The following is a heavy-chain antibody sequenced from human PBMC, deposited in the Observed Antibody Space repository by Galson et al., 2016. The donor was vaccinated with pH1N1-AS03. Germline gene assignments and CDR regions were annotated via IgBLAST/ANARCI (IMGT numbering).Heavy chain of an antibody. CDR3: ARGLQKPSQLWLLAPFDI. J-gene: IGHJ3*02. Sequence: SLRLSCAASGFTLTNHPLHWVRQAPGKGLEWVAGLSYYDTYKSYAESVKGRFSIFRDMSDNTLYLQMGSLRPEDTASYFCARGLQKPSQLWLLAPFDIWGQGTMVSVSS. CDR1: GFTLTNHP. V-gene: IGHV3-30*14. D-gene: IGHD3/OR15-3a*01. CDR2: LSYYDTYK.